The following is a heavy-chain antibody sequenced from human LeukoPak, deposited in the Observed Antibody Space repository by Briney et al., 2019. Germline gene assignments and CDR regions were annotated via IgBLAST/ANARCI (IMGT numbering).Heavy chain of an antibody. CDR1: GLTFSSYA. D-gene: IGHD3-22*01. Sequence: GGSLRLSCAASGLTFSSYAISWVRQAPGKGLECVSAIGGSGGSTYYADSVKGRFTISRDNSKNTLYLQMKSLRAEDTAVYYCAKDPGGLAMIVVNDDYWGQGTLVSVSS. CDR3: AKDPGGLAMIVVNDDY. J-gene: IGHJ4*02. V-gene: IGHV3-23*01. CDR2: IGGSGGST.